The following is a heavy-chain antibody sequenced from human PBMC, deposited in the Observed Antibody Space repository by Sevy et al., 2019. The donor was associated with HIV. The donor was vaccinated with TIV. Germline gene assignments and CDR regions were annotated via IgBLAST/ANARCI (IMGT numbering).Heavy chain of an antibody. D-gene: IGHD1-26*01. Sequence: GGSLRLSCAASGFTFSSYAMHWVRQAPGKGLEWVAVISYDGSNKYYADSVKGQFTISRDNSKNTLYLQMNSLRAEDTAVYYCAGGSYFDYWGQGTLVTVSS. CDR1: GFTFSSYA. V-gene: IGHV3-30*04. CDR2: ISYDGSNK. CDR3: AGGSYFDY. J-gene: IGHJ4*02.